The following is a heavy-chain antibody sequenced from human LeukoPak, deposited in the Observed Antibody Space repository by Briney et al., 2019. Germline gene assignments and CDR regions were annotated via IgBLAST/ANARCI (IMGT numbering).Heavy chain of an antibody. CDR3: ASLLSA. CDR1: DFTVSSNF. D-gene: IGHD2/OR15-2a*01. V-gene: IGHV3-53*01. J-gene: IGHJ3*01. Sequence: AGGSLRLSCAASDFTVSSNFMSWVRQAPGKGLEWVSVIYSGGSTYYTDSVKGRFTISRDNSKNTLYLQMNSLRADDTAVYYCASLLSAWGQGTMVTVSS. CDR2: IYSGGST.